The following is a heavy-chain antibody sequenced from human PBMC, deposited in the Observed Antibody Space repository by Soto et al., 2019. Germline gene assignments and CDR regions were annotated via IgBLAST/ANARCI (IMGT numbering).Heavy chain of an antibody. CDR2: IIPIFGTA. D-gene: IGHD6-13*01. J-gene: IGHJ6*02. CDR1: GGTFSSYA. Sequence: ASVKVSCKASGGTFSSYAISWVRQAPGQGLEWMGGIIPIFGTANYAQKFQGRVTITADKSTSTAYMELSSLRSEDTAVYYCARDLGYSSSWTHYYYYGMDVWGQGPTVTVSS. CDR3: ARDLGYSSSWTHYYYYGMDV. V-gene: IGHV1-69*06.